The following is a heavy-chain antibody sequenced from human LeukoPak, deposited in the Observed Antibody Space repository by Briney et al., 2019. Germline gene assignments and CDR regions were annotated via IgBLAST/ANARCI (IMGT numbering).Heavy chain of an antibody. Sequence: SETLSLTCAVYGGSFSGYYWSWIRQPPGKGLEWIGEINHSGSTNYNPSLKSRVTISVDTSKNQFSLKLSSGTAADTAVYYCARAQRITMIVVVPAGYGMDVWGQGTTVTVSS. CDR1: GGSFSGYY. D-gene: IGHD3-22*01. CDR3: ARAQRITMIVVVPAGYGMDV. J-gene: IGHJ6*02. CDR2: INHSGST. V-gene: IGHV4-34*01.